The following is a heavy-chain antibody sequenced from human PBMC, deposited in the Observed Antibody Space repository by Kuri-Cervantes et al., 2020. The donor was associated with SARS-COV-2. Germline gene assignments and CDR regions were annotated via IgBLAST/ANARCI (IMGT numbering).Heavy chain of an antibody. D-gene: IGHD2-8*01. V-gene: IGHV4-59*01. Sequence: GSLRLSCTVSGGSISSYYWSWIRQPPGKGLEWIGYIYYSGSTNYSPSLKSRVTISVDTSKNQFSLKLSSVTAADTAVYYCARGESLFFVHVYYMDVWGKGTTVTVSS. J-gene: IGHJ6*03. CDR3: ARGESLFFVHVYYMDV. CDR2: IYYSGST. CDR1: GGSISSYY.